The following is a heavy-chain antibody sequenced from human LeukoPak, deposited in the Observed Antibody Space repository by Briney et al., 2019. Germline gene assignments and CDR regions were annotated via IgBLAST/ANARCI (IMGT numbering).Heavy chain of an antibody. CDR1: GDSVSSNSAA. CDR3: ARTIPGIAVAGTSPYFDY. Sequence: SQTLSLTCAISGDSVSSNSAAWNWIRQSPSRGLEWLGRTYYRSKWYNDYAVSVKSRIAINPDTSKNQFSLQLNSVTPEDTAVYYCARTIPGIAVAGTSPYFDYWGQGTLVTVPS. D-gene: IGHD6-19*01. J-gene: IGHJ4*02. CDR2: TYYRSKWYN. V-gene: IGHV6-1*01.